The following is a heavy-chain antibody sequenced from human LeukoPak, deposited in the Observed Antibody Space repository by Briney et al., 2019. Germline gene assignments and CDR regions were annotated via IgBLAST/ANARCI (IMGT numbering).Heavy chain of an antibody. CDR3: ARHDYGDYGPIDY. D-gene: IGHD4-17*01. CDR1: GGSFSGYY. V-gene: IGHV4-34*01. J-gene: IGHJ4*02. CDR2: IYYSGGT. Sequence: SETLSLTCAVYGGSFSGYYWSWIRQPPGKGLEWIGSIYYSGGTYYNPSLKSRVTISVDTSKNQFSLKLSSVTAADTAVYYCARHDYGDYGPIDYWGQGTLVTVSS.